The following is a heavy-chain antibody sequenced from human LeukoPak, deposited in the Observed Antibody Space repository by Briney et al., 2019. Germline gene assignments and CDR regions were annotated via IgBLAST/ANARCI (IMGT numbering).Heavy chain of an antibody. CDR3: ARGGIYSQGFDY. CDR2: ISTTSDYI. V-gene: IGHV3-21*01. D-gene: IGHD6-13*01. J-gene: IGHJ4*02. Sequence: GGSLRLSCAASGFTFSSYSMNWVRQAPGKGLDWVSSISTTSDYIYYADSLKGRLTISRDNAKNSLYLQMSSLRAEDTAVYYCARGGIYSQGFDYWGQGTLVTVSS. CDR1: GFTFSSYS.